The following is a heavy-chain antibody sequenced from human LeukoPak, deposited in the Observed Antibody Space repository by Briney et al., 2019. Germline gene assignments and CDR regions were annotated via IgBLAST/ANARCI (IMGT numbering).Heavy chain of an antibody. D-gene: IGHD3-16*01. Sequence: PSETLSLTCTVSGGSISTYYWSWIRQPPGKGLEWVGFIDYSGSTNYNPSLKSRVTISVDTFKNQFSLKLTSVTAADTAVYYCARGGGLDDWGQGATVTVSS. CDR2: IDYSGST. V-gene: IGHV4-59*01. J-gene: IGHJ6*02. CDR1: GGSISTYY. CDR3: ARGGGLDD.